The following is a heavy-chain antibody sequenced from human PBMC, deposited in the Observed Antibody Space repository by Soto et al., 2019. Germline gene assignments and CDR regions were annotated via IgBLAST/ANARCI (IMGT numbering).Heavy chain of an antibody. CDR1: GFTFSNAW. CDR2: IKSKTDGGTT. CDR3: TTNSDIVVVPAATREDFDY. D-gene: IGHD2-2*01. V-gene: IGHV3-15*01. Sequence: GESLKISCAASGFTFSNAWMSWVRQAPGKGLEWVGRIKSKTDGGTTDYAAPVKGRFTISRDDSKNTLYLQMNSLKTEDTAVYYCTTNSDIVVVPAATREDFDYWGQGTLVTVSS. J-gene: IGHJ4*02.